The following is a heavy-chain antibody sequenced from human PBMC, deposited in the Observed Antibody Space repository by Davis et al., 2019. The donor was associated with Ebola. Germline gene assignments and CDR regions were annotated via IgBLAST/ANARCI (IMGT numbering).Heavy chain of an antibody. V-gene: IGHV3-23*01. Sequence: GESLKISCAASGFTFSSYAMSWVRQAPGKGLEWVSAISGSGGSTYYADSVKVRFTISRDNSKNTLYLQMNSLRAEDTAVYYCAKDPDYRASHWGQGILVTVSS. J-gene: IGHJ4*02. CDR3: AKDPDYRASH. D-gene: IGHD4-11*01. CDR2: ISGSGGST. CDR1: GFTFSSYA.